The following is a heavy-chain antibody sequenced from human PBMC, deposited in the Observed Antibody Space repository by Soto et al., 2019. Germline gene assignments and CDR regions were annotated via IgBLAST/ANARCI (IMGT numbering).Heavy chain of an antibody. D-gene: IGHD3-10*01. J-gene: IGHJ4*02. Sequence: EVHLLESGGGLVQPGGSLRLSCSDSGLTFSRSAMSWVRQAPGKGLEWVSAINNRGDRTYYADSVKGRFTISRDNFKNTLSLQMSSLRAEDTAVYYCAREGVNDDSGSYFYFDYWGQGTLVTVSS. CDR3: AREGVNDDSGSYFYFDY. V-gene: IGHV3-23*01. CDR1: GLTFSRSA. CDR2: INNRGDRT.